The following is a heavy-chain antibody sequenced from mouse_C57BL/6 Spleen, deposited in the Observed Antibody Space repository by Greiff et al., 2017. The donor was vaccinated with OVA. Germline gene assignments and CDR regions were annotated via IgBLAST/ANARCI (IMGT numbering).Heavy chain of an antibody. D-gene: IGHD2-1*01. Sequence: VQLQQSGPELVKPGASVKISCKASGYTFTDYYMNWVKQSHGKSLEWIGDINPNNGGTSYNQKFKGKATLTVDKSSSTAYMELRSLTSDDSAVYYCARRGIYYGNYVGWYFDVWGTGTTVTGSS. CDR1: GYTFTDYY. J-gene: IGHJ1*03. CDR3: ARRGIYYGNYVGWYFDV. CDR2: INPNNGGT. V-gene: IGHV1-26*01.